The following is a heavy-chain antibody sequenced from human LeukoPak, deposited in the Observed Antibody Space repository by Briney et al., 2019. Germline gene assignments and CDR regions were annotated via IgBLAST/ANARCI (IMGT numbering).Heavy chain of an antibody. D-gene: IGHD3-16*01. J-gene: IGHJ3*02. CDR3: VSAPGGVLRTAFDI. CDR1: GGSISSVSYY. CDR2: MYYSGST. V-gene: IGHV4-39*07. Sequence: SETLSLTCNVSGGSISSVSYYWGWIRQPPGKGLEWIGSMYYSGSTYYNPSLKSRVTISGETSKNQFSLKLGSVTAADTAVYYCVSAPGGVLRTAFDIWGQGTMVTVSS.